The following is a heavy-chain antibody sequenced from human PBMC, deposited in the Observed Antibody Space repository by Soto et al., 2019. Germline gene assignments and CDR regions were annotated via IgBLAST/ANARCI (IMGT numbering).Heavy chain of an antibody. CDR2: IYYSATT. CDR3: AREGYNYNGMDV. Sequence: QVQLQESGPGLVKPSQTLSLTCTVSGGSITSGDSYWTWIRQHPGKGLEWIAYIYYSATTAYNPSLRNRVSISQDTANKQFSLTVNSVTAADTAVYYCAREGYNYNGMDVWGPGTTVTVSS. CDR1: GGSITSGDSY. V-gene: IGHV4-31*03. J-gene: IGHJ6*02.